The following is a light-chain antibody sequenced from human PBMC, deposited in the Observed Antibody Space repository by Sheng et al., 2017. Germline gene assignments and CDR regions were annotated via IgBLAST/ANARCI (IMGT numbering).Light chain of an antibody. CDR3: QQYDSSSVV. Sequence: EIVLTQSPATLSVSPGERVILSCRASQTVSSSYLAWYQQKPGQAPRLLMYATSYRATGTPDRFSGSGSGTDFTLTIGRLEVEDFAVYYCQQYDSSSVVFGQGTRLEIK. CDR1: QTVSSSY. J-gene: IGKJ5*01. V-gene: IGKV3-20*01. CDR2: ATS.